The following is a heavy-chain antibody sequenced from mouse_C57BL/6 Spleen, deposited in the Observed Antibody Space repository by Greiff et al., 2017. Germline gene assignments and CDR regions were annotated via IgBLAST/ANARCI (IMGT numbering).Heavy chain of an antibody. CDR3: AREGDYDEYYAMDY. CDR2: IYPRSGNT. Sequence: QVQLQQSGAELARPGASVKLSCKASGYTFTSYGISWVKQRTGQGLEWIGEIYPRSGNTYYNEKFKGKATLTADKSSSTAYMELRSLTSEDSAVYFCAREGDYDEYYAMDYWGQGTSVTVSS. V-gene: IGHV1-81*01. CDR1: GYTFTSYG. J-gene: IGHJ4*01. D-gene: IGHD2-4*01.